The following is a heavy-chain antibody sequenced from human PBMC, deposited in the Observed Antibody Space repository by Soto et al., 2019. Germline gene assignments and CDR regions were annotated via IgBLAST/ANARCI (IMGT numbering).Heavy chain of an antibody. CDR3: TTTEFCTDLFCSPGGFEY. CDR2: ISFDGSNI. CDR1: GFTFSNYG. D-gene: IGHD2-8*01. V-gene: IGHV3-30*03. J-gene: IGHJ4*02. Sequence: QVQLVESGGGVVQPGRSLRLSCAPSGFTFSNYGMNWIRQAPGKGLEWVAFISFDGSNIYFPDSVKGRFTISRDKPTSTLRVQMNTLRAEATPVYYFTTTEFCTDLFCSPGGFEYWCQGPLVTVSS.